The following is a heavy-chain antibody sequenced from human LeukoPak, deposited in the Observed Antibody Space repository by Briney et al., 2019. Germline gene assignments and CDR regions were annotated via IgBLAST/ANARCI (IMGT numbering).Heavy chain of an antibody. CDR3: AKRYIGNYYFDY. V-gene: IGHV3-23*01. D-gene: IGHD3-16*02. J-gene: IGHJ4*02. Sequence: PGGSLRLSCAASGFTFSTYAMSWVRQAPGKGLEWVSTIRGSTTTTLYADSVKGRFTISRDNSKDTLYLQMNSLRAEDTAVYYCAKRYIGNYYFDYWGQGTLVTASS. CDR1: GFTFSTYA. CDR2: IRGSTTTT.